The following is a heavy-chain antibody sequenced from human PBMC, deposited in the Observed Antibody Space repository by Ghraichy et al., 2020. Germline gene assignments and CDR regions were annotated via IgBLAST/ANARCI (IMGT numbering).Heavy chain of an antibody. Sequence: GESLNISCAASGFTFSDYYMSWIRQAPGKGLEWVSYISSSGSTIYYADSVKGRFTISRDNAKNSLYLQMNSLRAEDTAVYYCARDAVVVSPFDPWGQGTLVTVSS. J-gene: IGHJ5*02. CDR1: GFTFSDYY. CDR3: ARDAVVVSPFDP. V-gene: IGHV3-11*01. CDR2: ISSSGSTI. D-gene: IGHD2-15*01.